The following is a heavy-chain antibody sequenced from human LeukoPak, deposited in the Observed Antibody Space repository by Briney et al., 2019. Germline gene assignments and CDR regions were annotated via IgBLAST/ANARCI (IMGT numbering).Heavy chain of an antibody. J-gene: IGHJ4*02. CDR3: ARDRMDTALAFFFDY. D-gene: IGHD5-18*01. CDR2: IFYNGTT. CDR1: GGSISSHY. Sequence: PSETLSLTCTVSGGSISSHYWSWIRQYPGKGLEWIGNIFYNGTTYYNPSFKGRVTVSGDTSKNQFSLNLNSLTAADTAVYYCARDRMDTALAFFFDYWGQGTLVTVSS. V-gene: IGHV4-59*06.